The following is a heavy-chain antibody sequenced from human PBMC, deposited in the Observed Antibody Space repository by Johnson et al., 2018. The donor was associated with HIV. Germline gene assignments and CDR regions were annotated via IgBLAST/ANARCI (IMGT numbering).Heavy chain of an antibody. J-gene: IGHJ3*02. Sequence: QVQLVESGGGLVQPGGSLRLSCAASGFTFSSYWMSWVRQAPGKGLEWVAVISYDGSNKYYADSVKGRFTISRDNSKSTLYLQMNSLRAEDTAVYYCANDFWSGSGIWGQGTMVTVSS. CDR2: ISYDGSNK. D-gene: IGHD3-3*01. CDR1: GFTFSSYW. CDR3: ANDFWSGSGI. V-gene: IGHV3-30*18.